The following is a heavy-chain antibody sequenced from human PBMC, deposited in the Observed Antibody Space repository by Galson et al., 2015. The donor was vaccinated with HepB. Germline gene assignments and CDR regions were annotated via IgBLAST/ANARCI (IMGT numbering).Heavy chain of an antibody. J-gene: IGHJ4*02. V-gene: IGHV1-2*02. Sequence: SVKVSCKASGYMFTGYYIHWIRQAPGQGLEWMGWINTNNGDTNYAQKFQGRVTMTRDTSISTAYMEVRRLKSDDTAVYFCARDSSGLYCSGADCYVVRWDYWGQGTLLTVSS. CDR3: ARDSSGLYCSGADCYVVRWDY. CDR2: INTNNGDT. D-gene: IGHD2-2*01. CDR1: GYMFTGYY.